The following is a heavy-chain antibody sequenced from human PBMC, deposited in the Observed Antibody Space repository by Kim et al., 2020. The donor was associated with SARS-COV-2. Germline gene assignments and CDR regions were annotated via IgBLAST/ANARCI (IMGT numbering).Heavy chain of an antibody. CDR3: ARGPYDILTARGGMDV. V-gene: IGHV3-74*01. D-gene: IGHD3-9*01. Sequence: GGSLRLSCAASGFTFSSYWMHWVRQAPGKGLVWVSRINIDGSSTSYADSVKGRFTISRDNAKNTLYLQMNSLRAEDTAVYYCARGPYDILTARGGMDVWGQGATVTVSS. J-gene: IGHJ6*02. CDR1: GFTFSSYW. CDR2: INIDGSST.